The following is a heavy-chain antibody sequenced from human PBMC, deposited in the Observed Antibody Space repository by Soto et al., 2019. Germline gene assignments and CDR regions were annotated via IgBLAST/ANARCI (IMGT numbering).Heavy chain of an antibody. D-gene: IGHD3-3*01. CDR3: YYDFWSGHRGGYYYGMDV. CDR1: AGTFSSYA. J-gene: IGHJ6*02. Sequence: VXSVKVSCKASAGTFSSYAISWVRQAPGQGLEWMGGIIPIFGTANYAQKFQGRVTITADESTSTAYMELSSLRSEDTAVYYCYYDFWSGHRGGYYYGMDVWGQGTTVTVSS. CDR2: IIPIFGTA. V-gene: IGHV1-69*13.